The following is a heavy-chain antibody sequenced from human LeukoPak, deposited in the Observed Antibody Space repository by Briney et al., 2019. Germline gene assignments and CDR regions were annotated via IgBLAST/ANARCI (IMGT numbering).Heavy chain of an antibody. CDR3: ARGALRGFYAFFYMDV. J-gene: IGHJ6*03. CDR2: VNHSGST. V-gene: IGHV4-34*01. D-gene: IGHD5/OR15-5a*01. CDR1: GGSFSGYY. Sequence: SETLSLTCAVYGGSFSGYYWSWIRQPPGKGLEWIGEVNHSGSTNYNQSLKSRVTISVDTSKNQFSLNLSSVTAADTAVYYCARGALRGFYAFFYMDVWGKGTTVTVSS.